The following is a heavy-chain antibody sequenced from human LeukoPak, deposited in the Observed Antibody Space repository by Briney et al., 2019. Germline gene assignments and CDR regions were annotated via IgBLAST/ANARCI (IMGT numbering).Heavy chain of an antibody. CDR2: XSDSGDST. V-gene: IGHV3-23*01. J-gene: IGHJ4*02. Sequence: RTGGSLRLSCAASGFAFSSQAMGXVRQAPGKGLEWVSVXSDSGDSTYYADSVKGRFTISRDNSKNTLCLQMNSLRAEDTAVYYCAKDARRSSGWYFFDHWGQGTLVTVSS. D-gene: IGHD6-19*01. CDR3: AKDARRSSGWYFFDH. CDR1: GFAFSSQA.